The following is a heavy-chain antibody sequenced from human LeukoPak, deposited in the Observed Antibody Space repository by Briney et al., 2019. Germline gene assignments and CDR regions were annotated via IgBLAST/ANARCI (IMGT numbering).Heavy chain of an antibody. V-gene: IGHV3-23*01. D-gene: IGHD6-19*01. CDR2: ISGSGGST. CDR1: GFTFSSYA. CDR3: AKPRSGWYEEDAFDI. Sequence: GGSLRLSCAASGFTFSSYAMSWVRQAPGKGLEWVSAISGSGGSTYYADSVKGRFTISRDNPKNTLYLQMNSLRAEDTAVYYCAKPRSGWYEEDAFDIWGQGTMVTVSS. J-gene: IGHJ3*02.